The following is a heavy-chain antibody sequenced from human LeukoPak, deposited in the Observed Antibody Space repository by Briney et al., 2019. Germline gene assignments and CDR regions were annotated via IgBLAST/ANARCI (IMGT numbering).Heavy chain of an antibody. CDR2: INQDGSER. CDR1: GFTFSNYW. D-gene: IGHD1-26*01. Sequence: GGSLRLSCAVSGFTFSNYWMSWVRQAPAKGLEWVAYINQDGSERYYVDSMEGRFTISRDNAEKSLFLQMNNLRVEDTALYYCARYGSYLDHVDFWGQGTLITV. V-gene: IGHV3-7*01. J-gene: IGHJ3*01. CDR3: ARYGSYLDHVDF.